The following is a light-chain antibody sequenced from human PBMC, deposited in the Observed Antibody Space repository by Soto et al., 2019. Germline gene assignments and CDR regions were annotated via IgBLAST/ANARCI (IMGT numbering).Light chain of an antibody. J-gene: IGLJ3*02. CDR1: NNDVGTYKY. CDR3: TSYTISDTVL. V-gene: IGLV2-14*01. CDR2: EVS. Sequence: QSALTQPPSVSGSPGQSITISCTGTNNDVGTYKYVSWYQQHPGKAPKLIIYEVSNRPSGVSNRFSGSKSGNTASLTISGLQAEDEADYYCTSYTISDTVLFGGGTKVTVL.